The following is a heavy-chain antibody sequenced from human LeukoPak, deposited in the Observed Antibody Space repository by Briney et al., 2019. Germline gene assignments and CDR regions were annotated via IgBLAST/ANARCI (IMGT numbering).Heavy chain of an antibody. CDR2: TYYSWST. CDR1: GASLSGYY. CDR3: TRDRYSLSN. J-gene: IGHJ4*02. V-gene: IGHV4-59*01. D-gene: IGHD6-13*01. Sequence: SETLSLTCTVSGASLSGYYWSWIRQPPGKVLEGSGYTYYSWSTNYNPSLKSRVTITVDMSKNQFSLKLNSVTAADTAVYYCTRDRYSLSNWGPGTLVTVSS.